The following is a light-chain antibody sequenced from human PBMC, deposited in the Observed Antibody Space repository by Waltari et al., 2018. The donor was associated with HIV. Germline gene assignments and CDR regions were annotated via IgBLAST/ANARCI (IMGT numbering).Light chain of an antibody. CDR1: QGISSY. CDR3: QQLNSYLT. V-gene: IGKV1-9*01. Sequence: DIQLTQSPSFLSASVGDRVTITWRASQGISSYLAWYQQKPGKAPKLLIYAASTLQSGVPSRFSGSGSGTEFTLTISSLQPEDFATYYCQQLNSYLTFGQGTRLEIK. CDR2: AAS. J-gene: IGKJ5*01.